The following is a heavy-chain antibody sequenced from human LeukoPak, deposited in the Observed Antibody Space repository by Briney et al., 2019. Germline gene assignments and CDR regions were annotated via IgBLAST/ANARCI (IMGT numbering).Heavy chain of an antibody. CDR1: GFTFTNYA. V-gene: IGHV3-23*01. D-gene: IGHD3-22*01. CDR2: ITNTAGTT. J-gene: IGHJ4*02. Sequence: GGSLRLSCAASGFTFTNYAMNWVRQAPEKGLEWVSSITNTAGTTYYADSVKGRFTISRDNSKNALYLQMNSLRAEDTAVYYCAKDRGEYYYDSSGYPFDYWGQGTLVTVSS. CDR3: AKDRGEYYYDSSGYPFDY.